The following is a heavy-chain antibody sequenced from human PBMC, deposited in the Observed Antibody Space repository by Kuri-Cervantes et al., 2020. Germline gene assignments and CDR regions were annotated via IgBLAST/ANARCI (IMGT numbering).Heavy chain of an antibody. Sequence: SETLSLTCTVSGGSISSYYWSWIRQPPGKGLEWIGYIYSSGSTNYNPSLKCRVTISVDTSKNQLSLKLSSVTAADTAVYYCARDTVAGNGDYSDYWGQGTLVTVSS. CDR1: GGSISSYY. CDR3: ARDTVAGNGDYSDY. D-gene: IGHD6-19*01. CDR2: IYSSGST. V-gene: IGHV4-59*01. J-gene: IGHJ4*02.